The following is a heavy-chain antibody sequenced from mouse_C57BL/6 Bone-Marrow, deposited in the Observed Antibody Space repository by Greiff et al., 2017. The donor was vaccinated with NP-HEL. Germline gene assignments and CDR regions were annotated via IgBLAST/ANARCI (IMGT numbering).Heavy chain of an antibody. V-gene: IGHV5-17*01. J-gene: IGHJ3*01. Sequence: EVKLVESGGGLVKPGGSLKLSCAASGFTFSDYGMHWVRQAPEKGLEWVAYISSGSSTIYYADTVKGRFTISRDNAKNTLFLQMTSLRSEDTAMYYCARDADGGAWFAYWGQGTLVTVSA. CDR2: ISSGSSTI. CDR1: GFTFSDYG. CDR3: ARDADGGAWFAY.